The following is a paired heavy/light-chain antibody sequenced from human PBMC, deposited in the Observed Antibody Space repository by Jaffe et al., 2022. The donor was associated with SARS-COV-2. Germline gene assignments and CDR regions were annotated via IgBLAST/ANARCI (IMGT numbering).Heavy chain of an antibody. V-gene: IGHV3-23*01. Sequence: EVQLLESGGGSVQPGGSLRLSCEGSGFSFSTYSMNWVRQAPGRGLEWVSSIGTSDRLYADSVKGRFSISRDNSKNTLYLQMSSLRVEDTAVYFCAKDGHNYNGVWDYFDHWGQGVLVTVSS. CDR1: GFSFSTYS. J-gene: IGHJ4*02. CDR2: IGTSDR. CDR3: AKDGHNYNGVWDYFDH. D-gene: IGHD2-8*01.
Light chain of an antibody. J-gene: IGKJ2*01. CDR1: QSVRSNY. V-gene: IGKV3-20*01. Sequence: EIVLTQSPGTLSLSPGEGATLSCRASQSVRSNYLAWYQQKPGQAPRLLIYGASNRATGIPDRFSGSVSGTDFTLTLSRLEPEDFAVYYCQQYGNSPEMYTFGQGTKLEIK. CDR3: QQYGNSPEMYT. CDR2: GAS.